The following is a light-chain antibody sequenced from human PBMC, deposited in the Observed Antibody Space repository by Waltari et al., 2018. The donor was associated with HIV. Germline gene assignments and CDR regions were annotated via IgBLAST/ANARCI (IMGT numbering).Light chain of an antibody. CDR1: SANIGNT. CDR2: RDN. Sequence: QSVLTQPPSASGAPGQRVTIPCSGSSANIGNTVYWYQQLPGTAPKVLIYRDNQRPSGVPDRFSGSRSGTSASLDVSGLRSEDEANYICAAWDDILGGWVFGGGTKLTVL. CDR3: AAWDDILGGWV. V-gene: IGLV1-47*01. J-gene: IGLJ3*02.